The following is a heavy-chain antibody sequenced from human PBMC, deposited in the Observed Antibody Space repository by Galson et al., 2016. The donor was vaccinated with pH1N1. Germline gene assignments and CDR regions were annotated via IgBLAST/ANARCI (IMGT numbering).Heavy chain of an antibody. CDR3: ARLDYGDYSGYFEY. D-gene: IGHD4-17*01. V-gene: IGHV2-70*01. CDR2: IDWDDDK. Sequence: PALVTPTPTLTLTCTFSGLSLRTRGMCVSWIRQPPGRALEWLALIDWDDDKYYSTSLKTRLTISKDTSKNQVVLTLTNMDPADTATYYCARLDYGDYSGYFEYWGQGTLVTVSS. J-gene: IGHJ4*02. CDR1: GLSLRTRGMC.